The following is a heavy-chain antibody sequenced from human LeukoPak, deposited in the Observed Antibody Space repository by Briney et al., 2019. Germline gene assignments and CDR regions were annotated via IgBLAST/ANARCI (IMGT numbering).Heavy chain of an antibody. J-gene: IGHJ4*02. Sequence: SETLSLTCTVSGGSISSYYWSWIRQPAGKGLEWIGRIYTSGSTNYNPSLKSRVTMSVDTSKNQFSVKLSSVTAADAAVYYCARDGITMVRGVNSYYFDYWGQGTLVTVSS. D-gene: IGHD3-10*01. CDR1: GGSISSYY. V-gene: IGHV4-4*07. CDR3: ARDGITMVRGVNSYYFDY. CDR2: IYTSGST.